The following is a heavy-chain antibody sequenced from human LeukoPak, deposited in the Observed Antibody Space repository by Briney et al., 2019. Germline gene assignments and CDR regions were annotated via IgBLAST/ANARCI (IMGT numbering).Heavy chain of an antibody. Sequence: GESLKISCKGLGYSFSTYWNAWVRQRPGKGLEWMGIIYPGGSETRYDPSFQGQVTISADSSTSTAYLQWSSLKASDTAMYYCARRSPNWTHDYWGQGTLVTVSS. D-gene: IGHD1-1*01. CDR1: GYSFSTYW. V-gene: IGHV5-51*01. J-gene: IGHJ4*02. CDR2: IYPGGSET. CDR3: ARRSPNWTHDY.